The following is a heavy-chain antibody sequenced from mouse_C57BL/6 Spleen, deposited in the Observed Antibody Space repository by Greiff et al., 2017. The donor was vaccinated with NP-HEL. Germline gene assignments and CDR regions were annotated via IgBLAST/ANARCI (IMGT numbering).Heavy chain of an antibody. Sequence: QVQLKESGAELVKPGASVKFSCKASGYAFSSYWMNWVKQRPGQGLEWIGQIYPGDGDTNYNGKFKGKATLTADKSSSTAYMLLSSLTSEDAAVYFCARFGFTTVVATEEFADWGPGTLVTVAA. CDR3: ARFGFTTVVATEEFAD. V-gene: IGHV1-80*01. CDR2: IYPGDGDT. CDR1: GYAFSSYW. J-gene: IGHJ3*01. D-gene: IGHD1-1*01.